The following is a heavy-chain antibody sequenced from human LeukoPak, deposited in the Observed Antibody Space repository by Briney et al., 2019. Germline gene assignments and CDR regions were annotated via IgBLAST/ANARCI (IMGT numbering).Heavy chain of an antibody. CDR2: ISSSSSYI. D-gene: IGHD2-15*01. CDR3: ARVDCSGGSCHAFDI. Sequence: GGSLRLSCAASGFTFSSYSMNWVRQAPGKGLEWVSSISSSSSYIYYADSVKGRFTISRDNAKNSLYLQMNSLRAEDTAVYYCARVDCSGGSCHAFDIWGQGTMVTVSS. CDR1: GFTFSSYS. J-gene: IGHJ3*02. V-gene: IGHV3-21*01.